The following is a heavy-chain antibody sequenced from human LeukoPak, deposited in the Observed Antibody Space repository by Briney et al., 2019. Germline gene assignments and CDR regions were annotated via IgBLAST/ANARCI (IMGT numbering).Heavy chain of an antibody. J-gene: IGHJ4*02. CDR2: IYSGGST. Sequence: GSLRLSCAASGFTVSSNSMTWVRQVPGKGLEWVSIIYSGGSTYYADSVKGRFTISRDKSKNTPYLEMNSLRAEDTAVYYCATSGTYYRLDYWGQGTPVIVSS. CDR1: GFTVSSNS. CDR3: ATSGTYYRLDY. D-gene: IGHD1-26*01. V-gene: IGHV3-53*01.